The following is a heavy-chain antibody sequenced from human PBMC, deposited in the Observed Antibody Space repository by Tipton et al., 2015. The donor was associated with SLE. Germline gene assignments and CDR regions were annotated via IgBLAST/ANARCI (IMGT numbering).Heavy chain of an antibody. V-gene: IGHV3-23*04. CDR2: ISGSGGST. CDR1: GFTFSSYA. Sequence: QLVQSGAEVKKPGSSVKVSCKASGFTFSSYAMSWVRQAPGKGLEWVSAISGSGGSTYYADSVKGRFTISRDNSKNTLYLQMNSLRAEDTAVYYCAKDLGLIGCWGQGTLVTVSS. CDR3: AKDLGLIGC. J-gene: IGHJ4*02. D-gene: IGHD3/OR15-3a*01.